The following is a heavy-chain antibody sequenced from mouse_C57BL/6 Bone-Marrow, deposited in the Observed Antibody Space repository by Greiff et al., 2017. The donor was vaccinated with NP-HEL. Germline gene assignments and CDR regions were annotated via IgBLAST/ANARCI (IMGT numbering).Heavy chain of an antibody. J-gene: IGHJ4*01. V-gene: IGHV1-81*01. CDR3: ASKRELGRAYYYAMDY. Sequence: VQLQQSGAELARPGASVKLSCKASGYTFTSYGISWVKQRTGQGLEWIGEIYPRSGNTYYNEKFKGKATLTADKSSSPAYMELRSLTSEDSAVYFCASKRELGRAYYYAMDYWGQGTSVTVSS. CDR2: IYPRSGNT. CDR1: GYTFTSYG. D-gene: IGHD4-1*01.